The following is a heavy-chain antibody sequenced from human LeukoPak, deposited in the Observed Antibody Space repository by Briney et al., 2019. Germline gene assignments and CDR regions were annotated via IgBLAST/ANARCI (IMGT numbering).Heavy chain of an antibody. CDR3: ARGYYYDSSGYYSTDY. CDR2: ISGTGSYI. Sequence: GGSLRLSCAASGFTFSPYSMNWVRQAPGKGLEWVSSISGTGSYIYYADSVKGRFTISRDNAKNSLYLQMNSLRAEDTAVYYCARGYYYDSSGYYSTDYWGQGTLVTVSS. J-gene: IGHJ4*02. D-gene: IGHD3-22*01. CDR1: GFTFSPYS. V-gene: IGHV3-21*01.